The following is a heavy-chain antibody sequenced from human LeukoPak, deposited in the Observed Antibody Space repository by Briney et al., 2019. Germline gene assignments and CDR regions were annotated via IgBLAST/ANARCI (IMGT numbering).Heavy chain of an antibody. J-gene: IGHJ4*02. CDR2: IFPSDSET. CDR1: GYTFDTYW. CDR3: ARHRGLATAGTRFDY. D-gene: IGHD6-13*01. V-gene: IGHV5-51*01. Sequence: PGESLKISCKTSGYTFDTYWIGWMRQMPGKGPESIGIIFPSDSETRYSPSFQGQVTMSVDKSVSTAYLQWNSLRASDTAMYYCARHRGLATAGTRFDYWGQGTLVTVSS.